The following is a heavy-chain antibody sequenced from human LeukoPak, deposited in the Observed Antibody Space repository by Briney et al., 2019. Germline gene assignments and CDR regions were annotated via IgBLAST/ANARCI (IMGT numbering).Heavy chain of an antibody. J-gene: IGHJ4*02. V-gene: IGHV3-21*01. CDR3: ARAEAGATPYSFDY. Sequence: GGSLRLLCAASGFTFSSYSMNWVRQAPGKGLEWVSSISSSSSYIYYADSVKGRFTISRDNAKNSLYLQMNSLRAEDTAVYYCARAEAGATPYSFDYWGQGTLVTVSS. CDR1: GFTFSSYS. CDR2: ISSSSSYI. D-gene: IGHD1-26*01.